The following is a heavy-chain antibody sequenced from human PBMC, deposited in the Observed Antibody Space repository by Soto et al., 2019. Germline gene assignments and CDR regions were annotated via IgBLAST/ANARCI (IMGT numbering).Heavy chain of an antibody. Sequence: SETLSLTCTVSGGSISSYYWSWIRQPPGKGLEWIGYIYYSGSTNYNPSLKSRVTISVDTSKNQFSLKLSSVTAADTAVYYCARVWYSSSWFDPWGQGTLVTVSS. CDR3: ARVWYSSSWFDP. D-gene: IGHD6-13*01. V-gene: IGHV4-59*01. CDR2: IYYSGST. J-gene: IGHJ5*02. CDR1: GGSISSYY.